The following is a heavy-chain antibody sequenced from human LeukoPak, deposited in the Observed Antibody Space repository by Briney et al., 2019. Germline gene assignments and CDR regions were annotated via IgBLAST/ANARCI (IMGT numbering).Heavy chain of an antibody. J-gene: IGHJ4*02. CDR3: ARSQDAYYGGELEPFGY. V-gene: IGHV1-69*04. Sequence: ASVRVSCKASGGTFSSYAISWVRQAPGQGLEWMGRIIPILGIANYAQKFQGRVTITADKSTSTAYMELSSLRSEDTAVYYCARSQDAYYGGELEPFGYWGQGTLVTLSS. CDR2: IIPILGIA. CDR1: GGTFSSYA. D-gene: IGHD4-23*01.